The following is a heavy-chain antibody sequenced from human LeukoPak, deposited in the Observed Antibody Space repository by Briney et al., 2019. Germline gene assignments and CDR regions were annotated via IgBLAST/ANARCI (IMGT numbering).Heavy chain of an antibody. J-gene: IGHJ4*02. CDR2: INPSGGST. Sequence: ASVKVSCKASGGTFSSYAISWVRQAPGQGLEWMGIINPSGGSTSYAQKFQGRVTMTRDMSTSTVYMELSSLRSEDTAVYYCASNSLSVGFDYWGQGTLVTVSS. CDR1: GGTFSSYA. D-gene: IGHD2-21*01. CDR3: ASNSLSVGFDY. V-gene: IGHV1-46*01.